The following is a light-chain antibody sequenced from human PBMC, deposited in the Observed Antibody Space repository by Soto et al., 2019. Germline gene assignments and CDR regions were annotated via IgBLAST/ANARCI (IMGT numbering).Light chain of an antibody. V-gene: IGKV1-39*01. J-gene: IGKJ1*01. Sequence: DIQMTQSPSSLSASVGDRVTITCRASQSINNNLNWYQQKSGSAPKLLIYAASKLQSGVPLRFRGSGSGTTYTITIIGLQTDDFATYYCQQSYNALSWTCGQGTKV. CDR2: AAS. CDR1: QSINNN. CDR3: QQSYNALSWT.